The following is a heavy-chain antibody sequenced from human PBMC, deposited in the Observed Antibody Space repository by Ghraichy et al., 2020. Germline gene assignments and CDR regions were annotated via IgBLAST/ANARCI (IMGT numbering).Heavy chain of an antibody. CDR1: GFTFSSYS. CDR2: ISSSSSTI. D-gene: IGHD3-22*01. J-gene: IGHJ4*02. Sequence: GGSLRLSCAASGFTFSSYSMNWVRQAPGKGLEWVSYISSSSSTIYYADSVKGRFTISRDNAKNSLYLQMNSLRDEDTAVYYCARDPTPAGSGYYQFDYWGQGTLVTVSS. V-gene: IGHV3-48*02. CDR3: ARDPTPAGSGYYQFDY.